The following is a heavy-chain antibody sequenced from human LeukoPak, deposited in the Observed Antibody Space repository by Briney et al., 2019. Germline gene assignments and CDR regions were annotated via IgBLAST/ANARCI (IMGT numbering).Heavy chain of an antibody. D-gene: IGHD3-22*01. J-gene: IGHJ4*02. V-gene: IGHV1-2*06. CDR2: INPNSGGT. Sequence: GASVKVSCKASGYTFTGYYMHWVRQAPGQGLEWMGRINPNSGGTNYTQKFQGRVTMTRDTSISTAYMELSRLRSDDTAVYYCARDLPYYDSSGYYGENFDYWGQGTLVTVSS. CDR3: ARDLPYYDSSGYYGENFDY. CDR1: GYTFTGYY.